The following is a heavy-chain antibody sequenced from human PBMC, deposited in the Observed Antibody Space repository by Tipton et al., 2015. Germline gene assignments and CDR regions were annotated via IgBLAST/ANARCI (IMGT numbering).Heavy chain of an antibody. CDR3: ACQDYDSLTRDYQTVDC. CDR2: ISHSGNT. D-gene: IGHD3-9*01. Sequence: TLSLTCAVSAYPISSDYYWGWIRQPPGKGLEWIGSISHSGNTYYNPSLKSRVTMSRDTSKNQFSLKLTSVTAADTAVYYCACQDYDSLTRDYQTVDCWGQGTLVTVSS. J-gene: IGHJ4*02. V-gene: IGHV4-38-2*01. CDR1: AYPISSDYY.